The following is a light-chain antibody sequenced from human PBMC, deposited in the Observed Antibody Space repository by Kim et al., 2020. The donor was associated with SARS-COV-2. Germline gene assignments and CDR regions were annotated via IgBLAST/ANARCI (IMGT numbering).Light chain of an antibody. Sequence: PVQTARITCSGDALPKQYAYWYQQKPGQAPVLVIYKDTERPSGIPERFSGSSSGTTVTLTISGVQAEDEADYYCQSADSSGTYVVFGGGTQLTVL. CDR1: ALPKQY. J-gene: IGLJ2*01. CDR3: QSADSSGTYVV. V-gene: IGLV3-25*03. CDR2: KDT.